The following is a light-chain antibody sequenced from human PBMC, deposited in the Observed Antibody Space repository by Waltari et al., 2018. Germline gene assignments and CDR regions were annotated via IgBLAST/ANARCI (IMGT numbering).Light chain of an antibody. Sequence: QSVLTQPPSTSGAPGQRVAIACSGSRSNIGRNYVYSYQQPPGPSPKLLIYRNNQRPSGVPDRFSGSKSGTSASLAISGLRSEDESDYYCAVWDDSLSGPVLGGGTKLTVL. V-gene: IGLV1-47*01. CDR2: RNN. J-gene: IGLJ3*02. CDR3: AVWDDSLSGPV. CDR1: RSNIGRNY.